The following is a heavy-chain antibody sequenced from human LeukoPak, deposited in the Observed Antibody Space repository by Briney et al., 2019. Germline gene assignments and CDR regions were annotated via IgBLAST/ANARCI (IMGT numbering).Heavy chain of an antibody. CDR3: AKLRRGAAAGEFDY. CDR2: ISGGGSST. J-gene: IGHJ4*02. V-gene: IGHV3-23*01. CDR1: GFTFSSYA. Sequence: GVSLRLSCAASGFTFSSYAMTWVRQTPGKGLEWVSAISGGGSSTYFADSVKGRFTISRDNSGNTLYLQMNSLRAEDTAIYYCAKLRRGAAAGEFDYWGQGTLVTVSS. D-gene: IGHD6-13*01.